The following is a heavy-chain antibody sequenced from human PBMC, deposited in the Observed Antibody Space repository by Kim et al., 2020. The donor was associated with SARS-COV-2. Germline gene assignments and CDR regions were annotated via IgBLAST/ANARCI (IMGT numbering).Heavy chain of an antibody. Sequence: SETLSLTCTVSGGSISSGGYYWSWIRQHPGKGLEWIGNIYYSGSTYYNPTLKSRVTISVDTSKNQFSLKLSSVTDADTAVYYCARLVGYNWFDPWGQGTLVTVSS. CDR3: ARLVGYNWFDP. D-gene: IGHD1-26*01. V-gene: IGHV4-31*03. CDR2: IYYSGST. CDR1: GGSISSGGYY. J-gene: IGHJ5*02.